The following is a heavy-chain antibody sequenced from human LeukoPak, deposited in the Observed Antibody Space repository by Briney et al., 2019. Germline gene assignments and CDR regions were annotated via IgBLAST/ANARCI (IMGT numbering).Heavy chain of an antibody. CDR2: ISAYNGNT. CDR1: GYTFTSYG. J-gene: IGHJ6*02. Sequence: ASVKVSCKASGYTFTSYGISWVRQAPGQGLEWMGWISAYNGNTNYAQKPQGRVTMTTDTSTSTAYMELRSLRSDDTAVYYCARDWRGYSYGYVPLYGMDVWGQGTTVTVSS. V-gene: IGHV1-18*01. D-gene: IGHD5-18*01. CDR3: ARDWRGYSYGYVPLYGMDV.